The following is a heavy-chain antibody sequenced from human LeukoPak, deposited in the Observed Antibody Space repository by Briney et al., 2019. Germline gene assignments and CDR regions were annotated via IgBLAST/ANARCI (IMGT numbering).Heavy chain of an antibody. Sequence: PSETLSLTCTVSGGSISSYYWSWIRQPPGKGLEWIGYIYYSGSTNYNPSLKSRVTISVDTSKNQFSLKLSSVNVADTAVYYCARGRSPQAPLPDAFDIWGQGTMVTVSS. D-gene: IGHD3-10*01. CDR1: GGSISSYY. V-gene: IGHV4-59*01. CDR3: ARGRSPQAPLPDAFDI. CDR2: IYYSGST. J-gene: IGHJ3*02.